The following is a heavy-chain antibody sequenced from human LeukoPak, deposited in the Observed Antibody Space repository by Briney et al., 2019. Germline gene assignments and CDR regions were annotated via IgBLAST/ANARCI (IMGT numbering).Heavy chain of an antibody. V-gene: IGHV3-74*01. CDR3: ARDPTYDILTGYTDY. Sequence: HPGGSLRLSCAASGLTFSKSWLHWVRQAPGKGLVWVSRINDDGSSRSYADSVRGRFTISKDNAKNTLYLQMNSLRAEDTAVYYCARDPTYDILTGYTDYWGQGTLVTVSS. CDR2: INDDGSSR. CDR1: GLTFSKSW. J-gene: IGHJ4*02. D-gene: IGHD3-9*01.